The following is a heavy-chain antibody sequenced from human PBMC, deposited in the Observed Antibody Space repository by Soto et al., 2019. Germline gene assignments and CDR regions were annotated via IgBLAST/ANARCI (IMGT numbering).Heavy chain of an antibody. V-gene: IGHV1-18*01. Sequence: QVQLVQSGAEVKKPGASVTVSCKTSGYTFSNYGINWVRQAPGQGLEWMGWISGYNGNTNYAQTVQRRVTMTTATSTGTVYMELRSLKSDATAIYYCSRFIMVGGWFDPNYYHGMDVWGQGTTVTVS. CDR3: SRFIMVGGWFDPNYYHGMDV. CDR2: ISGYNGNT. D-gene: IGHD6-19*01. J-gene: IGHJ6*02. CDR1: GYTFSNYG.